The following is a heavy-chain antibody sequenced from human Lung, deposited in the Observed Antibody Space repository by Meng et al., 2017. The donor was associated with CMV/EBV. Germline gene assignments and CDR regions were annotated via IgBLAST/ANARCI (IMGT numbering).Heavy chain of an antibody. D-gene: IGHD6-19*01. CDR1: GYTFTNNG. J-gene: IGHJ5*02. CDR3: ARPFTSGWYNWLDP. CDR2: INTNNGNR. V-gene: IGHV1-18*01. Sequence: ASVKVSCKASGYTFTNNGVSWLRQARGQGPEWMGWINTNNGNRNYAQKFQGRVILTTDTSTNTAYMELTSLTSDDTAVYYCARPFTSGWYNWLDPWGQGTLVTGSS.